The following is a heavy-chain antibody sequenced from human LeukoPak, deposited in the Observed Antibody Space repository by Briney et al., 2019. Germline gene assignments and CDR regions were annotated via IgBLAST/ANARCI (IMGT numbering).Heavy chain of an antibody. CDR2: MRGRGGSP. Sequence: PGGSLRLSCAASGFTFLSSAIRSVRQAPGEGLGWASAMRGRGGSPYNADSGKGRFTISTDNSKNTLYLQMNSMRAEGTAVYYCAKDAYSYGHLDYWGQGTLVTVSS. CDR1: GFTFLSSA. D-gene: IGHD5-18*01. V-gene: IGHV3-23*01. J-gene: IGHJ4*02. CDR3: AKDAYSYGHLDY.